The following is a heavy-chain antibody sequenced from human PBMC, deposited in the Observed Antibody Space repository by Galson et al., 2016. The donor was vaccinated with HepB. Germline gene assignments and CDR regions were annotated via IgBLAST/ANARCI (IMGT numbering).Heavy chain of an antibody. CDR3: ATLQVGAITQSLEL. Sequence: SGPLSLTCNLSGAPIINTSYFWAWIRQPPGKGLEWIATIYDSGTTNYTPSLKSRVTISVDTSKNQFSLILTSVSAADTAVYYCATLQVGAITQSLELWGQGTMVTVSS. CDR2: IYDSGTT. J-gene: IGHJ3*01. CDR1: GAPIINTSYF. D-gene: IGHD1-26*01. V-gene: IGHV4-39*01.